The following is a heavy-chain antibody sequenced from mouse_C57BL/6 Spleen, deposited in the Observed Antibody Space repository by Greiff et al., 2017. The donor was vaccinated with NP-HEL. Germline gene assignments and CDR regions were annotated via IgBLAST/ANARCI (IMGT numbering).Heavy chain of an antibody. CDR1: GFNIKDDY. CDR2: IDPENGNT. V-gene: IGHV14-4*01. CDR3: TTLYSYGSSSLFDY. Sequence: EVQLQQSGAELVRPGASVKLSCTASGFNIKDDYMHWVKQRPEQGLEWIGWIDPENGNTEYASKFQGKATITADPSSNTAYLQLSRLTSVDTAVYYCTTLYSYGSSSLFDYWGQGTTLTVSS. J-gene: IGHJ2*01. D-gene: IGHD1-1*01.